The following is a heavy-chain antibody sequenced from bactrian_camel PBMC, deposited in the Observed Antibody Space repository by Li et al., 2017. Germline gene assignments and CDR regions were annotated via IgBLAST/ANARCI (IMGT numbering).Heavy chain of an antibody. CDR2: IGRSGPRT. CDR1: GFTFSSYS. CDR3: VTAQPVAGDFAY. D-gene: IGHD6*01. Sequence: VQLVESGGGLVQPGGSLGLSCVASGFTFSSYSMSWVRQAPGKGLEWVSTIGRSGPRTNYADSVKGRFSISRDNAKNTVYLQINNLKPEDTAVYYCVTAQPVAGDFAYWGQGTQVTVS. V-gene: IGHV3S40*01. J-gene: IGHJ6*01.